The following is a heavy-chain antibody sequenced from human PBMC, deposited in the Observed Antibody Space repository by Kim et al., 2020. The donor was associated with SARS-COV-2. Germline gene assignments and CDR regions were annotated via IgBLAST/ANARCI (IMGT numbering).Heavy chain of an antibody. Sequence: GGSLRLSCAVSGLAVSTSYMSWVRQAPGKGLEWVSVLYSGGDTYYGDSVKGRFTVSIDDSKNTLYLQMNSLRADDTAVYYCARDLMDPVYYYYNGMDVWGQGTTVIVSS. V-gene: IGHV3-53*01. CDR2: LYSGGDT. D-gene: IGHD2-2*03. CDR1: GLAVSTSY. J-gene: IGHJ6*02. CDR3: ARDLMDPVYYYYNGMDV.